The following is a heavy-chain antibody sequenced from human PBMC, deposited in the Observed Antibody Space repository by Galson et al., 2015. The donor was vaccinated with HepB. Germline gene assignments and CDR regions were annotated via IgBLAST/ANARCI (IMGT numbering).Heavy chain of an antibody. CDR2: ISSSGSTI. CDR1: GFTFSDYY. D-gene: IGHD3-3*01. CDR3: ARDLFPPYYDFWSGYYPTQGYYYYGMDV. Sequence: SLRLACAASGFTFSDYYMSWIRQAPGKGLEWVSYISSSGSTIYYADSVKGRFTISRDNAKNSLYLQMNSLRAEDTAVYYCARDLFPPYYDFWSGYYPTQGYYYYGMDVWGQGTTVTVSS. V-gene: IGHV3-11*01. J-gene: IGHJ6*02.